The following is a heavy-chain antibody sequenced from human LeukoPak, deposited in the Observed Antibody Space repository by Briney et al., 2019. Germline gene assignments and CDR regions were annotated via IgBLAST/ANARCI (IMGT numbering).Heavy chain of an antibody. Sequence: PGGSLRLSCVASGFSFSSYAMHWVRQAPGKGLEWVAYIGNDGSNKHYTDSVRGRFTISRDNSKNTLYLQMNSLRAEDTAVYYCAKWWEWNGEDFFDYWGQGTLVTVSS. CDR1: GFSFSSYA. D-gene: IGHD1-26*01. V-gene: IGHV3-30*02. CDR3: AKWWEWNGEDFFDY. CDR2: IGNDGSNK. J-gene: IGHJ4*02.